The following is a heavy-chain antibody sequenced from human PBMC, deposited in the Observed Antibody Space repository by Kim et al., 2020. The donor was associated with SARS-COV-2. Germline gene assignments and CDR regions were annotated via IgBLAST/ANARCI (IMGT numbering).Heavy chain of an antibody. D-gene: IGHD6-19*01. CDR1: GGSISSSSYY. CDR3: ARYALGSSGWFKAHS. V-gene: IGHV4-39*01. Sequence: SETLSLTCTVSGGSISSSSYYWGWIRQPPGTGLEWIGSIYYSGSTYYNPSLKSRVTISVDTSKNQFSLKLCSVTAADTAVYYCARYALGSSGWFKAHSWGPGTLVTVSS. J-gene: IGHJ4*02. CDR2: IYYSGST.